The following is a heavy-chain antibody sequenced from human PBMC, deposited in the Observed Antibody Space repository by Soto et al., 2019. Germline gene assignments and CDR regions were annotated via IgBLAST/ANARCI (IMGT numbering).Heavy chain of an antibody. CDR3: AKTLYYYDSSGYQ. CDR2: ISGSGGST. D-gene: IGHD3-22*01. V-gene: IGHV3-23*01. Sequence: GGSLRLSCAASGFTFSSYGMRWVRQAPGKGLEWVSAISGSGGSTYYADSVKGRFTISRDNSKNTLYLQMNSLRAEDTAVYYCAKTLYYYDSSGYQWGQGTLVTVSS. J-gene: IGHJ4*02. CDR1: GFTFSSYG.